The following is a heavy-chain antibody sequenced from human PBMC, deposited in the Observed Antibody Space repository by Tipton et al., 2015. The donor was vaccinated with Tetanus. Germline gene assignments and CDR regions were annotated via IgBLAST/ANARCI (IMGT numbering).Heavy chain of an antibody. CDR3: ARRAVTNYGLDV. D-gene: IGHD1/OR15-1a*01. CDR2: INTDGRRT. V-gene: IGHV3-74*01. CDR1: GFASNSHY. J-gene: IGHJ6*02. Sequence: SLRLSCVASGFASNSHYMHWVRRVPGKGLVWVSRINTDGRRTHYADFVKGRFTISRDNAKNAVFLQMTSLKPDDTSIYYCARRAVTNYGLDVWGQGTSVTVSS.